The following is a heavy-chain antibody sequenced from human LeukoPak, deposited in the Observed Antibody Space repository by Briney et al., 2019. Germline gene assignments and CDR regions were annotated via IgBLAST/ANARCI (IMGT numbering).Heavy chain of an antibody. D-gene: IGHD6-13*01. CDR2: IRSDGSNK. CDR3: ARWARKYSSSWYRSRYFDL. Sequence: GGSLRLSCAASGFTFGSYGMHWVRQAPGKGLEWVTFIRSDGSNKYYADSVKGRFTISRDNSKNTLYLQMNSLRAEDTAVYYCARWARKYSSSWYRSRYFDLWGRGTLVTVSS. J-gene: IGHJ2*01. V-gene: IGHV3-30*02. CDR1: GFTFGSYG.